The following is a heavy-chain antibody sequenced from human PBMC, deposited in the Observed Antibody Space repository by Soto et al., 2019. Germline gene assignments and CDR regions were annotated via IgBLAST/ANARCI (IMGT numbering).Heavy chain of an antibody. CDR3: ARGGGIWFGELLGFDY. D-gene: IGHD3-10*01. CDR2: IYHGGST. V-gene: IGHV4-30-2*01. Sequence: SETLSLTCAVSGGSISSGSFSWSWIRQPPGKGLEWIGYIYHGGSTYYNPSLKSRVTISVDRSKNQFSLKLNSVTAADTAVYYCARGGGIWFGELLGFDYWGQGTLVTVSS. J-gene: IGHJ4*02. CDR1: GGSISSGSFS.